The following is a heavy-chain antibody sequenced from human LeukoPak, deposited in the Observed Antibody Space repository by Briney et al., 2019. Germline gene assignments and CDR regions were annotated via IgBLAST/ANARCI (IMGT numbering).Heavy chain of an antibody. CDR3: ARGDYDFWSGTFDY. J-gene: IGHJ4*02. CDR1: GGTFSSYA. V-gene: IGHV1-69*13. CDR2: IIPIFGTA. Sequence: ASVKVSCKASGGTFSSYAISWVRQAPGQGLEWMGGIIPIFGTANYAQKFQGRVTITADESTSTAYMELSSLRSEDTAVYYCARGDYDFWSGTFDYWGQGTLVTVSS. D-gene: IGHD3-3*01.